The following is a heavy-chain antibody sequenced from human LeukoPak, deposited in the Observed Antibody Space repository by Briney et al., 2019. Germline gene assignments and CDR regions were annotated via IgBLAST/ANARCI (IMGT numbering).Heavy chain of an antibody. J-gene: IGHJ3*02. D-gene: IGHD4-11*01. CDR3: AETRGDYSSAFDI. Sequence: SETLSLTCTVSGGSNSSGGYYWSWIRQPPGKGLEWIGYIYHSGSTYYNPSLKSRVTISVDRSKNQFSLKLSSVTAADTAVYYCAETRGDYSSAFDIWGQGTMVTVSS. V-gene: IGHV4-30-2*01. CDR1: GGSNSSGGYY. CDR2: IYHSGST.